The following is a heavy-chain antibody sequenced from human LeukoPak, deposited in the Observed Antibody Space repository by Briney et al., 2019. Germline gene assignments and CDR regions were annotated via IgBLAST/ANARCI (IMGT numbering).Heavy chain of an antibody. V-gene: IGHV3-30*03. Sequence: PGGSLRLSCAASGLTLSKYGIHWVRQAPGKGLEWVAVVSYDGSNKNYIDSMKGRFIISRDNYNSTVYLQMNSLRAEDTAVYYCARIIGSIVFFDYWGQGTLVTVSS. CDR2: VSYDGSNK. CDR3: ARIIGSIVFFDY. CDR1: GLTLSKYG. J-gene: IGHJ4*02. D-gene: IGHD3-3*01.